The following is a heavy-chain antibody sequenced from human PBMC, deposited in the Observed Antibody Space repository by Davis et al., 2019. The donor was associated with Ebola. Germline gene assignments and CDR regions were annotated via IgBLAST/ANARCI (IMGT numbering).Heavy chain of an antibody. D-gene: IGHD1-26*01. CDR2: ISTYNGNT. V-gene: IGHV1-18*01. J-gene: IGHJ1*01. CDR3: VRHESGSYYDYFQH. CDR1: GYTFTDYG. Sequence: ASVNVSRKASGYTFTDYGISWVRQAPGQGLDWVAYISTYNGNTNYAHKVQGRVIMTTDTSTSTAYMELRSLRSDDTAVYYCVRHESGSYYDYFQHWGQGTLVTVSS.